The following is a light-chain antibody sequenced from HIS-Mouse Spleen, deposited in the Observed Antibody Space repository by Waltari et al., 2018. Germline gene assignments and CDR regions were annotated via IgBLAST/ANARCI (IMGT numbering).Light chain of an antibody. Sequence: QAVLTQPSSLSASPGASASLTCTLRSGINVGTYRIYWYQQKPGSPPQYPLRYKSASDKQQGSGVPSRFSGSKDASANAGILLISGLQSEDEADYYCMIWHSSAWVFGGGTKLTVL. J-gene: IGLJ3*02. CDR1: SGINVGTYR. CDR2: YKSASDK. V-gene: IGLV5-45*02. CDR3: MIWHSSAWV.